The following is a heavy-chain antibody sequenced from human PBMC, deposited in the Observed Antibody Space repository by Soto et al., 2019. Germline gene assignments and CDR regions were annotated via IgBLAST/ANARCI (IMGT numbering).Heavy chain of an antibody. CDR3: AKGSWFGEWFDY. D-gene: IGHD3-10*01. V-gene: IGHV3-23*01. CDR1: GFTFSRYA. J-gene: IGHJ4*02. CDR2: ISSSGSAT. Sequence: EVQVLESGGDLVQPGGSLRLSCAASGFTFSRYAMNWVRQAPGKGLEWVSTISSSGSATYYADSVKGRFTISRDNSEETLYLDMSSLRVEDTAVYYCAKGSWFGEWFDYWGQGTLVTVSS.